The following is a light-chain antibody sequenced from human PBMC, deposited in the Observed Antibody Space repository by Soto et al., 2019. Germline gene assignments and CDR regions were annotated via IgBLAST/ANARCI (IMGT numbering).Light chain of an antibody. J-gene: IGKJ1*01. V-gene: IGKV4-1*01. Sequence: DIVMTQSPDSLAVSLGERATINCKSSQSVLYSSNNKNYLTWYQHKPGQPPKLLIYWASTRESGVPDRFSGSGSGTDFTLTISSLRAEDVAVYYWQQYYATPWTFGQGTKVEIK. CDR3: QQYYATPWT. CDR2: WAS. CDR1: QSVLYSSNNKNY.